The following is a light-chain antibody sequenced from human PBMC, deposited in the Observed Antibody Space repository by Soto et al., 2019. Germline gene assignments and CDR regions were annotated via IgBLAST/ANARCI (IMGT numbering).Light chain of an antibody. CDR1: QSVKTF. CDR3: QQFSSYPLT. CDR2: DAS. V-gene: IGKV3D-20*01. Sequence: VVTQSAAALSLSPGEGATLSCGASQSVKTFLVWYQQRPGQPPRLLIYDASSRATGIPDRFSGGGSGTDFTLTISRLEPEDFAVYYCQQFSSYPLTFGGRTMV. J-gene: IGKJ4*01.